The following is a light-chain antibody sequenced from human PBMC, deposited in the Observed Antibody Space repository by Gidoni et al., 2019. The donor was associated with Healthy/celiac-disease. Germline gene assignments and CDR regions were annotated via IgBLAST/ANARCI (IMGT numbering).Light chain of an antibody. CDR1: QSVSSSY. CDR3: QQYGSSPKT. J-gene: IGKJ1*01. CDR2: CAS. Sequence: EIVLTQSPGTLSLSPGERATLSCRASQSVSSSYLAWYQQKPGQAPRLLIYCASSRATGIPDRFSGSGSGTDFTLTISRLEPEDFAVYYCQQYGSSPKTFXQXTKVEIK. V-gene: IGKV3-20*01.